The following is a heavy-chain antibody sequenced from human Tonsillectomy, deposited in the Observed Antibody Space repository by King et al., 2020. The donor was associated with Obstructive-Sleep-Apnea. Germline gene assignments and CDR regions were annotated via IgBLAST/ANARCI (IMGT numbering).Heavy chain of an antibody. J-gene: IGHJ5*02. CDR1: GFPFSSYA. D-gene: IGHD4-11*01. CDR2: ISGSGGST. Sequence: VQLVESGGGLVQPGGSLRLSCAASGFPFSSYAMSWVRQAPGKGLEWVSAISGSGGSTYYADSVKGRFNISRDNSKNTLYLQMNSLRAEDTAVYYCAKDRQYEDWFDPWGQGTLVTVSS. V-gene: IGHV3-23*04. CDR3: AKDRQYEDWFDP.